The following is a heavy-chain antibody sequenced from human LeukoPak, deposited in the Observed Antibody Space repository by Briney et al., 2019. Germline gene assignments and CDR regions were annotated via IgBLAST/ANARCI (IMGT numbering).Heavy chain of an antibody. D-gene: IGHD3-10*01. CDR3: ARRPSMVRGVISD. CDR1: GGSISSSSYY. J-gene: IGHJ4*02. CDR2: IYYSGST. V-gene: IGHV4-39*01. Sequence: SETLSLTCTVSGGSISSSSYYWGWIRQPPGKGLEWIGSIYYSGSTYYNPSLKSRVTISVDTSKNQFSLKLSSVTAADTAVYYCARRPSMVRGVISDWGQGTLVTVSS.